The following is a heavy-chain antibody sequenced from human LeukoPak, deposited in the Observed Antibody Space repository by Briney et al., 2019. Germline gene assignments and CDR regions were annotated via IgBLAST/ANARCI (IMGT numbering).Heavy chain of an antibody. D-gene: IGHD2-21*02. CDR3: ARGNCGGVCYFVDN. V-gene: IGHV3-9*01. CDR2: IRRNTSTM. CDR1: GFTFDDYD. Sequence: GGSLRLSCITSGFTFDDYDMHWVRQAPGRGLEWVAGIRRNTSTMGYADSVKGRFTISRDNAKSSLYLQMTALRPEDTALYYCARGNCGGVCYFVDNWGQGTLVTVSS. J-gene: IGHJ4*02.